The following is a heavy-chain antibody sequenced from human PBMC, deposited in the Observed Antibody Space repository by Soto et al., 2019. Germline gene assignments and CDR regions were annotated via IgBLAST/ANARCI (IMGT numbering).Heavy chain of an antibody. CDR3: ARSGYFDY. J-gene: IGHJ4*02. CDR2: ISSTGNTL. CDR1: GFTFSTYS. D-gene: IGHD2-8*02. V-gene: IGHV3-48*01. Sequence: EVQVVESWGGLVQPGGSLRLSCAASGFTFSTYSMNWVRQAPGKGLEWVSYISSTGNTLYYPDSVKGRFTISRDTAKKSLYLQMNRLRAEDTAVYYCARSGYFDYWGQGTLVTVSS.